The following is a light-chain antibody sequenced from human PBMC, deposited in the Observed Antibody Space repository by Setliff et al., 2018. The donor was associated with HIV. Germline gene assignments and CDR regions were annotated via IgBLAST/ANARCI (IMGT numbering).Light chain of an antibody. Sequence: QSALTQPASVSGSPGQAITISCTGTSSDVGGYNSVSWYQQYPGKAPKLIIYDVTNRPSGVSNRFSGSKSGNTASLTISGLQTEDEGDYYCCSYVSSSTFPVLFGGGTKVTVL. J-gene: IGLJ2*01. V-gene: IGLV2-14*03. CDR3: CSYVSSSTFPVL. CDR2: DVT. CDR1: SSDVGGYNS.